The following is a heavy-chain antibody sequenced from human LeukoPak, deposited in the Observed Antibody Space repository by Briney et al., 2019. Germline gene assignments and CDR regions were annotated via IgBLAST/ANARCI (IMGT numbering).Heavy chain of an antibody. J-gene: IGHJ4*02. CDR2: IYPGDSGT. Sequence: GESLKISCKGSGYSFTGYWIAWVRQMPGKGLELMGIIYPGDSGTRYNPSFQGQVTISADKSITTAYLQWSSLKASDTAMYYCARHGDGYNRPLDYWGQGTLVTVSS. CDR3: ARHGDGYNRPLDY. D-gene: IGHD5-24*01. CDR1: GYSFTGYW. V-gene: IGHV5-51*01.